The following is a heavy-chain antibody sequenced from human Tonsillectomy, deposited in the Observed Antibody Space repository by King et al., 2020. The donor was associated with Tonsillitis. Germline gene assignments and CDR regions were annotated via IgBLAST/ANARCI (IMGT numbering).Heavy chain of an antibody. Sequence: VQLVESGGCVVQPGRSLRLSCAASGFTFSNYTMHCVRQAPGKGLEWVAVISYDVINKYFAVSVKGRFTISRDNSQNTMYLQVTSLRVEDTAVYYCARGVDEWGTDYWGQGTLVTVSS. J-gene: IGHJ4*02. D-gene: IGHD3-16*01. CDR2: ISYDVINK. CDR3: ARGVDEWGTDY. CDR1: GFTFSNYT. V-gene: IGHV3-30*01.